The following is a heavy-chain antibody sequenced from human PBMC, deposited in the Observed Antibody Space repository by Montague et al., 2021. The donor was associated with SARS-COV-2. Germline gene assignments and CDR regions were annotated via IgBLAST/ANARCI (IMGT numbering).Heavy chain of an antibody. D-gene: IGHD3-10*01. CDR3: ARGRDSGTYFGTKYYFQYGLDV. CDR2: VDRSGTA. J-gene: IGHJ6*02. V-gene: IGHV4-34*01. Sequence: SETLSLTCDFADGSVSAYFWSWVRQLPGKGLEWIGQVDRSGTAHYSPSLQSRLTLSVDTSNNQVSRNLTPVTATDTATYYCARGRDSGTYFGTKYYFQYGLDVWGQGTTVTVSS. CDR1: DGSVSAYF.